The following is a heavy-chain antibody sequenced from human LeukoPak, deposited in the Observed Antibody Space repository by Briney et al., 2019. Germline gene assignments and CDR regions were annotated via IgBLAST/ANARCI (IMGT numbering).Heavy chain of an antibody. CDR2: ISYDGSNK. CDR3: ARLIPQYYYDSSGYYYKYHYYMDV. D-gene: IGHD3-22*01. Sequence: PGRSLRLSCAASGFTFSSYTMHWVRQAPGKGLEWVAVISYDGSNKYYADSVKGRFTISRDNAKNSLYLQMNSLRAEDTAVYYCARLIPQYYYDSSGYYYKYHYYMDVWGKGTTVTVSS. J-gene: IGHJ6*03. V-gene: IGHV3-30*04. CDR1: GFTFSSYT.